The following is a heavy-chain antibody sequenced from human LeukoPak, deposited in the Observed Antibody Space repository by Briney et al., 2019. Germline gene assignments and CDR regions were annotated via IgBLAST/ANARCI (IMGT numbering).Heavy chain of an antibody. V-gene: IGHV5-51*01. D-gene: IGHD3-3*01. J-gene: IGHJ4*02. CDR1: GYSFTSYW. CDR2: IYPGDSDT. CDR3: ARQNDYDFWSGDGLDY. Sequence: GESLKIPCKGSGYSFTSYWIGWVRQMPGKGLEWMGIIYPGDSDTRYSPSFQGQVTISADKSISTAYLQWSSLKASDTAMYYCARQNDYDFWSGDGLDYWGQGALVTVSS.